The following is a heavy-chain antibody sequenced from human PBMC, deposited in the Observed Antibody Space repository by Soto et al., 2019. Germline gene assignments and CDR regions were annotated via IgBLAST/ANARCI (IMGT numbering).Heavy chain of an antibody. J-gene: IGHJ6*02. D-gene: IGHD4-4*01. CDR2: ISWDGGST. Sequence: GGSLRLSCAASGFTFDDYTMHWVRQAPGKGLEWVSLISWDGGSTYYADSVKGRFTISRDNSKNSLYLQMNSLRTEDTALYYCAKDINDYSNYGGGMNYYYGMDVWGQGTTVTVSS. CDR1: GFTFDDYT. CDR3: AKDINDYSNYGGGMNYYYGMDV. V-gene: IGHV3-43*01.